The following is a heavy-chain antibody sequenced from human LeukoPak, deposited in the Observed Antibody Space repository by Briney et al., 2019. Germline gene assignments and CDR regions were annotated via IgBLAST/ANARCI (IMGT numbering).Heavy chain of an antibody. CDR2: ISRSTETT. D-gene: IGHD6-19*01. CDR1: GHPFSSFA. J-gene: IGHJ4*02. CDR3: AKRAAVSGVVGPFDY. Sequence: GGSLRLSCAVSGHPFSSFALSWVRQAPGKGLEWVSSISRSTETTLYADSVEGRFTISRDNSKNTGFLQMNNLRAEDTAIYYCAKRAAVSGVVGPFDYWGQGTLVTVSS. V-gene: IGHV3-23*01.